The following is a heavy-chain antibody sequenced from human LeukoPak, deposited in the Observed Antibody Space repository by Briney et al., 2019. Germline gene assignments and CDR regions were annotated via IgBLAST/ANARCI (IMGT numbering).Heavy chain of an antibody. V-gene: IGHV3-30*07. CDR3: VVVVEPPDSDGFDV. Sequence: GRSLRLSCAASGFTFSSYAMHWVRQAPGKGLEWVAVISYDGSNKYYADSVKGRFTISRDNSKNTLYLQMNSLTIEDTAVYYCVVVVEPPDSDGFDVWGQGTLITVSS. J-gene: IGHJ3*01. CDR1: GFTFSSYA. CDR2: ISYDGSNK. D-gene: IGHD1-14*01.